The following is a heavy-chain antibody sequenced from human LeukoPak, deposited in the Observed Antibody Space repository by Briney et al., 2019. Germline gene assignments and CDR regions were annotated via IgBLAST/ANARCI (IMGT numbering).Heavy chain of an antibody. J-gene: IGHJ4*02. V-gene: IGHV3-30*18. D-gene: IGHD3-16*01. CDR1: GFTLSSYG. CDR2: SSYDGSDK. Sequence: PGRSLRLSCAASGFTLSSYGMHWVRQAPGRGLEWVAVSSYDGSDKYYADSVKGRFTISRDNSKNTLYLQLNSRRVEDTAVYYCAKDAVRGGDYFDQWGQGTQVTVSS. CDR3: AKDAVRGGDYFDQ.